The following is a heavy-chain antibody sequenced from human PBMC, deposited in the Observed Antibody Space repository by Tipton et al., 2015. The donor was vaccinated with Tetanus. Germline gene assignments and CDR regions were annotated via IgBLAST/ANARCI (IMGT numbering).Heavy chain of an antibody. CDR1: GASISSGGYF. CDR3: ATVGLVTASVKY. CDR2: IYYSGST. Sequence: LRLSCSVSGASISSGGYFWNWIRHRPGKGLEWLGYIYYSGSTFYNPSLKSRVTISVDTSNNQFSLRLSSVTAADTAVYYCATVGLVTASVKYWGQGTLVTVSS. J-gene: IGHJ4*01. D-gene: IGHD2-21*02. V-gene: IGHV4-31*03.